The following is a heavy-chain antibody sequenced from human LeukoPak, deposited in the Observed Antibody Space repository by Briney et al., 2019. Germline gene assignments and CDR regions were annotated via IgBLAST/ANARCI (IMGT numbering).Heavy chain of an antibody. CDR2: ISSSSSYI. Sequence: GGSLRLSCAASGFTFSSYAMSWVRQAPGKGLEWVSSISSSSSYIYYADSVKGRFTISRDNAKNSLYLQMNSLRAEDTAVYYCARDRLARVFDYWGQGTLVTVSS. CDR3: ARDRLARVFDY. J-gene: IGHJ4*02. V-gene: IGHV3-21*01. CDR1: GFTFSSYA. D-gene: IGHD6-6*01.